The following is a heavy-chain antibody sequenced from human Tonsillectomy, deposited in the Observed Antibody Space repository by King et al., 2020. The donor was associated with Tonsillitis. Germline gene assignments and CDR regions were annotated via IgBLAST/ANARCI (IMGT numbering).Heavy chain of an antibody. CDR3: AHSKRLIAVAGPLFDY. CDR2: IYWNDDK. CDR1: GFSLSISGVG. V-gene: IGHV2-5*01. D-gene: IGHD6-19*01. J-gene: IGHJ4*02. Sequence: ITLKESGPTLVKPTQTLTLTCTFSGFSLSISGVGVGWIRQPPGKALEWLALIYWNDDKRYSPSLKSRLTITKDTSKNQVVLTMTNMEPVDTATYYCAHSKRLIAVAGPLFDYWGQGTLVTVSS.